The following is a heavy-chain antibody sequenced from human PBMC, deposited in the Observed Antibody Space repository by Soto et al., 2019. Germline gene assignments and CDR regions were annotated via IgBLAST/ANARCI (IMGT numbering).Heavy chain of an antibody. J-gene: IGHJ4*02. V-gene: IGHV3-23*01. D-gene: IGHD6-19*01. CDR2: IDYTGGTT. Sequence: PGGSLRLSCAASGFTFSILAMGWVRQAPGKELEWVSVIDYTGGTTYYTDSVKGRFIISRDNSKKILYLQMNSLRTEDTAIYYCAKDATRTSGWYYFDYWGRGALGTVSA. CDR3: AKDATRTSGWYYFDY. CDR1: GFTFSILA.